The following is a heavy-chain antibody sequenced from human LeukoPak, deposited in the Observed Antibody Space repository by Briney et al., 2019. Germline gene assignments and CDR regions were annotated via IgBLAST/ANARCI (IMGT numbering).Heavy chain of an antibody. Sequence: GGSLRLSCAASGFTINSYWMSWVRQPPGKGLEWVGNIEKDGSDKYYVDSVKGRFTISRDNAKNSLYLQMSSLRAEDTAVYCCARDLFSGGYYGVNYWGQGTLVTVSS. CDR1: GFTINSYW. CDR2: IEKDGSDK. V-gene: IGHV3-7*04. CDR3: ARDLFSGGYYGVNY. J-gene: IGHJ4*02. D-gene: IGHD1-26*01.